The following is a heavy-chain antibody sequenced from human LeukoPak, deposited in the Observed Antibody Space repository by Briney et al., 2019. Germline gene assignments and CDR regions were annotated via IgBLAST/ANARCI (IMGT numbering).Heavy chain of an antibody. CDR3: AKDPSAAAGAFDY. D-gene: IGHD6-13*01. CDR1: GFTFSSYG. CDR2: IRYDGSNK. V-gene: IGHV3-30*02. Sequence: GGSLRLSCAASGFTFSSYGMHWVRQAPGKGLEWVAFIRYDGSNKYYADSVKGRFTISRDNSKNTLYLQMNSLRAEDKAVYYCAKDPSAAAGAFDYWGQGTLVTVSS. J-gene: IGHJ4*02.